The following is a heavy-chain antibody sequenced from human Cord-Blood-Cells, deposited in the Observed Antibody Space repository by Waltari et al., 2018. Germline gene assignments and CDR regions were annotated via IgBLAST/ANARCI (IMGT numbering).Heavy chain of an antibody. CDR1: GYTFTGYY. V-gene: IGHV1-2*02. D-gene: IGHD1-7*01. CDR3: ARASVSKWYNWNYDWFDP. CDR2: INPNSGGT. Sequence: QVQLVQSGAEVKKPGASVKVSCKASGYTFTGYYMHWVRHTPGQGLEWMGWINPNSGGTNYAQKFQGRVTMTRDTSISTAYMELSRLRSDDTAVYYCARASVSKWYNWNYDWFDPWGQGTLVTVSS. J-gene: IGHJ5*02.